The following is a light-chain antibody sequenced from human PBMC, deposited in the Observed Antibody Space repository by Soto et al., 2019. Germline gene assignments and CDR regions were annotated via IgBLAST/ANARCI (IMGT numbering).Light chain of an antibody. CDR3: SSYTASSTL. CDR2: EVS. Sequence: QSALTQPASVSGSPGQSITISCTGTSSDVGGYNYVSWYQQHPGNAPKLMIYEVSNRPSGVSNRFSGSKSGNTASLTISGLQAEDEADYYCSSYTASSTLFGGGTKVTVL. V-gene: IGLV2-14*01. CDR1: SSDVGGYNY. J-gene: IGLJ2*01.